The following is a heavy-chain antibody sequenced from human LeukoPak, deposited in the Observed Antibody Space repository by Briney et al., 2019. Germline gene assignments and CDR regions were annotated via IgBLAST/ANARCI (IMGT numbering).Heavy chain of an antibody. D-gene: IGHD3-22*01. V-gene: IGHV1-69*01. CDR3: ASRHYYDSSGYYPYNYYYYYMDV. J-gene: IGHJ6*03. CDR1: GGTFSSYA. Sequence: VASVKVSCKASGGTFSSYAISWVRQAPGQGLEWMGGIIPIFGTANYAQKFQGRVTITADESTSTAYMELSSLRSEDTAVYYCASRHYYDSSGYYPYNYYYYYMDVWGKGTTVTISS. CDR2: IIPIFGTA.